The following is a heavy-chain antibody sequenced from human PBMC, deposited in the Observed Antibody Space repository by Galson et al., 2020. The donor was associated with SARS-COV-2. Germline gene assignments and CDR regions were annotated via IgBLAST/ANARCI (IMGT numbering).Heavy chain of an antibody. J-gene: IGHJ6*02. CDR3: ARVVDYRYYYYGMDV. D-gene: IGHD2-15*01. V-gene: IGHV3-21*01. CDR1: GFTFSSYS. Sequence: GESLKISCAASGFTFSSYSMNWVRQAPGKGLEWVSSISSSSSYIYYADSVKGRFTISRDHAKNSLYLQMNSLRAEDTAVYYCARVVDYRYYYYGMDVWGQGTTVTVSS. CDR2: ISSSSSYI.